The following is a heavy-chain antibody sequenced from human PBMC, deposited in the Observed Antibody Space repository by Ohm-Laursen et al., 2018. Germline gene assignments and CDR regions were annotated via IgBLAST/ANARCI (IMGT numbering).Heavy chain of an antibody. V-gene: IGHV1-46*02. J-gene: IGHJ6*02. CDR3: ARDFEWATDV. Sequence: ASVKVSCKASGYSFNSNHMQWLRPAPGQGLEWMGIIKSTDDTRTYAQKFQGRVTMTKDRSTSTVYMELSSLRSDDTAVYYCARDFEWATDVWGQGTLVTVSS. D-gene: IGHD3-3*01. CDR2: IKSTDDTR. CDR1: GYSFNSNH.